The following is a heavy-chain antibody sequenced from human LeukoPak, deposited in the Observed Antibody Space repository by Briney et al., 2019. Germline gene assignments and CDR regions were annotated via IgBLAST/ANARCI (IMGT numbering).Heavy chain of an antibody. Sequence: SETLSLTCAVYGGSFSGYYWSWIRQPPGKGLEWIGEINHSGSTNYNPSLKSRVTISVDTSKNQFSLKLSSVTAADTAVYYCARSSTSCPHDYWGRGTLVTVSS. CDR2: INHSGST. D-gene: IGHD2-2*01. J-gene: IGHJ4*02. V-gene: IGHV4-34*01. CDR1: GGSFSGYY. CDR3: ARSSTSCPHDY.